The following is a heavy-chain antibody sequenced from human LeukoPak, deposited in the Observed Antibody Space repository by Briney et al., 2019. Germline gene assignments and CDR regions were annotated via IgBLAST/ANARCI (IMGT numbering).Heavy chain of an antibody. CDR2: IKQDGSEK. Sequence: QTGGSLRLSCAASGFTFSSYWMSWVRQAPGKGLEWVANIKQDGSEKYYVDSVKGRFTISRDNAKNSLYLQMNSLRAEDTAVYYCATEKPITMKPLGSPPDDYWGQGTLVTVSS. J-gene: IGHJ4*02. V-gene: IGHV3-7*03. D-gene: IGHD3-22*01. CDR3: ATEKPITMKPLGSPPDDY. CDR1: GFTFSSYW.